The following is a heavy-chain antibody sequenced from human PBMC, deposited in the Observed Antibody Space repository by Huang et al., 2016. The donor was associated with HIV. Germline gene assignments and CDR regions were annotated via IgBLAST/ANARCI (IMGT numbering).Heavy chain of an antibody. CDR1: GGTFSSYA. CDR2: IIPIFGTA. Sequence: QVQLVQSGAEVKKPGSSVKVSCKASGGTFSSYAISWVRQAPGQGLGWMGWIIPIFGTANYAQTFQGRVTSTADESTSTAYMELSSLRSEDTAVYYCARARGYYDSSVSYYFDYWGQGTLVTVSS. CDR3: ARARGYYDSSVSYYFDY. J-gene: IGHJ4*02. D-gene: IGHD3-22*01. V-gene: IGHV1-69*13.